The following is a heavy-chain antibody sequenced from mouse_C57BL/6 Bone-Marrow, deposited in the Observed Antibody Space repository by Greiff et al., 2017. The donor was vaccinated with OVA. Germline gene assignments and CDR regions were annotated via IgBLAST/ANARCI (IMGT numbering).Heavy chain of an antibody. Sequence: QVQLQQPGAELVRPGSSVKLSCKASGYTFTSYWMDWVKQRPGQGLEWIGNIYPSDIETHYNQKFKDKATLTVDKSSSTAYMQLSSLTSEDSAVYYCARSPYGDYFDYWGQGTTLTVSS. CDR3: ARSPYGDYFDY. CDR2: IYPSDIET. V-gene: IGHV1-61*01. J-gene: IGHJ2*01. D-gene: IGHD1-1*02. CDR1: GYTFTSYW.